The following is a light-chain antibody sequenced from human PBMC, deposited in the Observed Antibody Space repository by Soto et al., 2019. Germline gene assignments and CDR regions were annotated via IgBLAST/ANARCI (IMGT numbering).Light chain of an antibody. CDR3: SSYAGSNKRV. V-gene: IGLV2-8*01. CDR1: SSDVGGYNY. Sequence: QSVLTQPPSASGSPGQSVTISCTGTSSDVGGYNYVSWYQQHPGKAPKLIIYDVSKRPSGVSDRFSGSKSGNTASLTVSGLQAEDEADYYCSSYAGSNKRVFGGGTQLTVL. CDR2: DVS. J-gene: IGLJ2*01.